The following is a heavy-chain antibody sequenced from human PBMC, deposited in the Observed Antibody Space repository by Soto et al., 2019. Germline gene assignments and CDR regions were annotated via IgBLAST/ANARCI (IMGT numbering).Heavy chain of an antibody. V-gene: IGHV1-8*01. CDR1: GYTFTSYD. D-gene: IGHD4-17*01. CDR3: ASSVVDYGDYYYGMDV. Sequence: ASVKVSCKASGYTFTSYDINWVRQATGQGLEWMGWMNPNSGNTGYAQKFQGRVTMTRNTSTSTAYMELSSLRSEDTAVYYCASSVVDYGDYYYGMDVWGQGTTVTVSS. CDR2: MNPNSGNT. J-gene: IGHJ6*02.